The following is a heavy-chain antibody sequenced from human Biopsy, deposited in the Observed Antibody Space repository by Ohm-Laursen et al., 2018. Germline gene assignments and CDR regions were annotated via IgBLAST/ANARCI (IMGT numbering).Heavy chain of an antibody. J-gene: IGHJ5*02. Sequence: SDTLSLTCAVSGASIGSAAYHWSWIRQLPGKGLEWIGYISHSGSTSYNPSLRSLVTISTDTSTNQFSLKVRSVTAADTAMYYCAGATSGTSLYDPWGQGILVTVSS. CDR3: AGATSGTSLYDP. V-gene: IGHV4-31*01. CDR2: ISHSGST. CDR1: GASIGSAAYH. D-gene: IGHD6-13*01.